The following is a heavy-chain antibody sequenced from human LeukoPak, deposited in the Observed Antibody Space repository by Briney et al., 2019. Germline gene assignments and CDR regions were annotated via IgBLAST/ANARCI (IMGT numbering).Heavy chain of an antibody. CDR3: ARVRLDYYETRIDSFDI. D-gene: IGHD3-22*01. V-gene: IGHV3-53*05. CDR1: GFTVSNNY. Sequence: QSGGSLRLSCEASGFTVSNNYMSWVRQAPGKGLEWVSIIYRGGDTYNADSVKGRFTISRDNSKNTLYLQMNSLKTEDTAVYYCARVRLDYYETRIDSFDIWGQGTMVTVSS. J-gene: IGHJ3*02. CDR2: IYRGGDT.